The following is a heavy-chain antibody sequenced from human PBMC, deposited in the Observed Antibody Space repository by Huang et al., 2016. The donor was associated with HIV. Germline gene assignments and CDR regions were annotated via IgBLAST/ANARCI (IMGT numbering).Heavy chain of an antibody. CDR3: TSENPFDF. CDR1: GGSINSHY. Sequence: QVQLQESGPGLVKPSETLSLTCTVSGGSINSHYWSWIRQSAGRGLEWIGSILDSGDTNYNPSLNSRFSISVDTSKNQFSLTLTSVTAADTAMYYCTSENPFDFWCQGILVTVSS. CDR2: ILDSGDT. J-gene: IGHJ4*02. V-gene: IGHV4-4*07.